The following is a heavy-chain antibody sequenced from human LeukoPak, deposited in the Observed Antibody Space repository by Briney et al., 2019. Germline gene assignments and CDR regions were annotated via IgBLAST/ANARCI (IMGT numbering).Heavy chain of an antibody. CDR1: GYSISSGYY. Sequence: SETLSLTCDVSGYSISSGYYWGWIRQPPGKGLEWIGIIYHSGSTFYNPSLKSRLTISVDTSKKQFSLKLNSVTAADTAVYYCARGVLSGYNSGWYHDYWGQGTLVTVSS. V-gene: IGHV4-38-2*01. J-gene: IGHJ4*02. D-gene: IGHD6-19*01. CDR2: IYHSGST. CDR3: ARGVLSGYNSGWYHDY.